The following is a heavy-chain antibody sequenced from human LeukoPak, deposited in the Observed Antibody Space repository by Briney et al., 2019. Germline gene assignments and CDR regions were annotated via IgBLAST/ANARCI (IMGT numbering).Heavy chain of an antibody. CDR2: INTNTGNP. D-gene: IGHD3-16*01. J-gene: IGHJ5*02. V-gene: IGHV7-4-1*02. CDR3: ARDPLERGEPYNWFDP. Sequence: ASGKVSCKASGYTFTSYAMNWVRQAPGQGLEWMGWINTNTGNPTYAQGFTGRFVFSLDTSVSTAYLQISSLKAEDTAVYYCARDPLERGEPYNWFDPWGQGTLVTVSS. CDR1: GYTFTSYA.